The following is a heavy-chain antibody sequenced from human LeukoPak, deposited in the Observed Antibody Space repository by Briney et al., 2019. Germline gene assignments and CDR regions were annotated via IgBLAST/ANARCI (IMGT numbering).Heavy chain of an antibody. CDR1: GFTFSSYG. CDR3: AKERHWGYSYGYFDY. J-gene: IGHJ4*02. D-gene: IGHD5-18*01. CDR2: ISYDGSNK. Sequence: GRSLRLSCAASGFTFSSYGMHWVRQAPGKGLEWVAVISYDGSNKYYADSVKGRFTISRDNSKNTLYLQMNSLGAEDTAVYYCAKERHWGYSYGYFDYWGQGTLVTVSS. V-gene: IGHV3-30*18.